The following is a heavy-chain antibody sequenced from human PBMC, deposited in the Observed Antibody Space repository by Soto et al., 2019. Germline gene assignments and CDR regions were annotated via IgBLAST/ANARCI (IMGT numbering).Heavy chain of an antibody. Sequence: ASVKVSCKVSGYTLTELSMHWVRQAPGKGLEWMGGFGPEDGETIYAQKFQGRVTMTEDTSTDTAYMELSSLRSEDTAVYYCANGLAVAGRHYYYYGMDVWGQGTTVTVSS. CDR1: GYTLTELS. CDR2: FGPEDGET. V-gene: IGHV1-24*01. J-gene: IGHJ6*02. CDR3: ANGLAVAGRHYYYYGMDV. D-gene: IGHD6-19*01.